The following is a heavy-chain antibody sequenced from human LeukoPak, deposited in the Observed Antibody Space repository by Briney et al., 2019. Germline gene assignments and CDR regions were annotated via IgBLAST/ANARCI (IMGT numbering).Heavy chain of an antibody. J-gene: IGHJ5*02. CDR2: ITDIHDIT. CDR3: ARVLRGDWFDP. CDR1: GFAFSRYT. Sequence: GGPLRLSCAASGFAFSRYTISWVRQAPGKGLEWVSTITDIHDITYNADFVKGRFTISRDNSKNTLYLQMNSLRVEDTALYYCARVLRGDWFDPWGQGTLVTVSS. D-gene: IGHD3-10*01. V-gene: IGHV3-23*01.